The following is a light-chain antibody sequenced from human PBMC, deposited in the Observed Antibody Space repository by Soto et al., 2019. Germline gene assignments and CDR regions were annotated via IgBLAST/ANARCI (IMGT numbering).Light chain of an antibody. J-gene: IGLJ2*01. CDR3: TSYTSSSTVV. V-gene: IGLV2-14*01. Sequence: QSALTQPASVSASPGQSITISCTGTSSDIGTYDYVTWYQQHPGKAPKVMIYDVSNRPSGVSNRFSGSKSGNTASLTISGLQADDEGDYYCTSYTSSSTVVFGGGTKVTVL. CDR2: DVS. CDR1: SSDIGTYDY.